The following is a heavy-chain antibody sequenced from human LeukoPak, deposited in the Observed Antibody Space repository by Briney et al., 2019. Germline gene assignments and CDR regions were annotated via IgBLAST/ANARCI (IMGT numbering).Heavy chain of an antibody. CDR3: AKNAGYSYGLYYSDY. J-gene: IGHJ4*02. V-gene: IGHV3-23*01. CDR1: GFTFADYA. D-gene: IGHD5-18*01. Sequence: AGGSLRLSCTASGFTFADYAMSWVRQAPGKGLEWVSSIISSGGVTYYTDSLKGRFTISRDNSRNTVYLQMDSLRAEDSAVYYCAKNAGYSYGLYYSDYWGQGTLVTVSS. CDR2: IISSGGVT.